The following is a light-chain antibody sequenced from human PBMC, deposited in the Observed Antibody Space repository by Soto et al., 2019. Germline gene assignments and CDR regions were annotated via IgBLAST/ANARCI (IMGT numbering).Light chain of an antibody. CDR1: SSNIGAGYD. J-gene: IGLJ1*01. Sequence: QAVVTQPPSVSGAPGQRVTISCTGSSSNIGAGYDVHWYQQLPGTAPKLLIYGNSNRPSGVPDRFSGSKSGTSASLAITGLQAEDEADYYCQSYDSSLNYVFGTGTKLTVL. CDR2: GNS. CDR3: QSYDSSLNYV. V-gene: IGLV1-40*01.